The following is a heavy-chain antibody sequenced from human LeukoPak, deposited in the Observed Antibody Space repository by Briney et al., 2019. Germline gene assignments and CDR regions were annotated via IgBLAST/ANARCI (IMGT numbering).Heavy chain of an antibody. V-gene: IGHV3-30-3*01. Sequence: GRSLRFSCAASGFTFSSYAMHWVRQAPGKGLEWVAVTSYDGSNKYYADSVKGRFTISRDNSKNTLYLQMNSLRAEDTAVYYCARDLRGDAFDIWGQGTMVTVSS. CDR2: TSYDGSNK. CDR3: ARDLRGDAFDI. CDR1: GFTFSSYA. J-gene: IGHJ3*02.